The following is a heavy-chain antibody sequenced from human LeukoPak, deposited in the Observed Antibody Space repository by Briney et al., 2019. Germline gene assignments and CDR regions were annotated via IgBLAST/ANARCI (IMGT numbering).Heavy chain of an antibody. Sequence: ASVKVSCTASGYTFTSYGISWVRQAPGQGLEWMGWISAYNGNTNYAQKLQGRVTMTTDTSTSTAYMELRSLRSDDTAVYYCARDLVYDFWSGYTSGNWFDPWGQGTLVTVSS. V-gene: IGHV1-18*01. J-gene: IGHJ5*02. D-gene: IGHD3-3*01. CDR1: GYTFTSYG. CDR2: ISAYNGNT. CDR3: ARDLVYDFWSGYTSGNWFDP.